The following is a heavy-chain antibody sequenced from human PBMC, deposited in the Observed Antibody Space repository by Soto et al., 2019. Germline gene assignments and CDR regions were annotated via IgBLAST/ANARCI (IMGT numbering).Heavy chain of an antibody. CDR1: GGTFSSYA. CDR3: ARDAPLQISY. V-gene: IGHV1-69*13. D-gene: IGHD4-4*01. Sequence: ASVKVSCKASGGTFSSYAISWVGQAPGQGLEWMGGIIPIFGTANYAQKFQGRVTITADESTSTAYMELSSLRSEDTAVYYCARDAPLQISYWGQGTLVTVSS. J-gene: IGHJ4*02. CDR2: IIPIFGTA.